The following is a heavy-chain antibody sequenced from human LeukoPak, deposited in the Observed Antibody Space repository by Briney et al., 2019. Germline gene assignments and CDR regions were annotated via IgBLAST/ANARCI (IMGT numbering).Heavy chain of an antibody. CDR2: IRYDGSNK. CDR1: GFTFSSYG. J-gene: IGHJ6*02. D-gene: IGHD3-10*01. Sequence: PGGSLRLSCAASGFTFSSYGMHWVRQAPGKGLEWVAFIRYDGSNKYYADSVKGRFTISRDNSKNTLYLQMNSLRAEDTAVYYCARADYGSGSSYGMDVWGQGTTVTVSS. CDR3: ARADYGSGSSYGMDV. V-gene: IGHV3-30*02.